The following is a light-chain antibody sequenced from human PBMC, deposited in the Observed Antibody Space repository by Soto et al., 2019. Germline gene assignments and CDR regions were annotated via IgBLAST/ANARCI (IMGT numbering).Light chain of an antibody. CDR1: SSDVGGYNY. Sequence: QSALTQPASVSGSPGQSITISCTGTSSDVGGYNYVSWYQQHPGKAPKLMIYDVSNRPSGVSNRFSGSKSGNTASLTISGIQAEEEDDYYCRSYTSSSTLMLLGGRTKVTVL. CDR3: RSYTSSSTLML. CDR2: DVS. V-gene: IGLV2-14*01. J-gene: IGLJ2*01.